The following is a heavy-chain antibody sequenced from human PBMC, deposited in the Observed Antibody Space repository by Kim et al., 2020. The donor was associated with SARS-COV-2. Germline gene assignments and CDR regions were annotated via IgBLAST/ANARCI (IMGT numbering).Heavy chain of an antibody. CDR2: ISGGGDTT. CDR1: GFNFNNHI. J-gene: IGHJ4*02. Sequence: GGSLRLSCAASGFNFNNHIMTWVRQAPGKGLEWVSSISGGGDTTYYGGSVKGRFTISKDNSKNTLYLQMNSLRVDDTAVYYCAKDLRGGSILRYFDYWGQGALVTVSS. D-gene: IGHD3-16*01. V-gene: IGHV3-23*02. CDR3: AKDLRGGSILRYFDY.